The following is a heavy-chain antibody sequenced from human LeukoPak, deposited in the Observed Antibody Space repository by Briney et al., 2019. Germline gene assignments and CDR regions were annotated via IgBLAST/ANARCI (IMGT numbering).Heavy chain of an antibody. V-gene: IGHV3-7*01. Sequence: GGSLRLSCAASGFTFSSYWMSWVRQAPGKGLEWVANIKQDGSEKYYVDSVKGRFTISRDNAKNSLYLQMSSLRAEDTAVYYCARDGQYCSGGSCYYLVLDYWGQGTLVTVSS. J-gene: IGHJ4*02. CDR2: IKQDGSEK. D-gene: IGHD2-15*01. CDR1: GFTFSSYW. CDR3: ARDGQYCSGGSCYYLVLDY.